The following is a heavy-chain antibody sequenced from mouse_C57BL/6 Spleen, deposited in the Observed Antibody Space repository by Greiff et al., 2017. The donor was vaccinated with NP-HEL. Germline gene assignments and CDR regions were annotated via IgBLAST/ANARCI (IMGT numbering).Heavy chain of an antibody. D-gene: IGHD2-4*01. V-gene: IGHV1-64*01. CDR2: IHPNSGST. J-gene: IGHJ2*01. Sequence: VKLQQPGAELVKPGASVKLSCKASGYTFTSYWMHWVKQRPGQGLEWIGMIHPNSGSTNYNEKFKSKATLTVDKSSSTAYMQLSSLTSEDSAVYYCARLGYDYDSDYWGQGTTLTVSS. CDR3: ARLGYDYDSDY. CDR1: GYTFTSYW.